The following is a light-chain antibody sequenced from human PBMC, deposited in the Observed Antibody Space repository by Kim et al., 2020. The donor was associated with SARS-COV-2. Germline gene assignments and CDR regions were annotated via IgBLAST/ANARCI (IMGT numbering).Light chain of an antibody. V-gene: IGKV3-20*01. CDR1: QSIYRNY. J-gene: IGKJ1*01. CDR2: DAS. Sequence: PGDAATLSCRASQSIYRNYLVWYQQKPGQSPRLLMYDASKRATGIPDRFSGSGSGTDFTLTISRLEPEDFAVYYCQQYGTSPRTFGQGTKV. CDR3: QQYGTSPRT.